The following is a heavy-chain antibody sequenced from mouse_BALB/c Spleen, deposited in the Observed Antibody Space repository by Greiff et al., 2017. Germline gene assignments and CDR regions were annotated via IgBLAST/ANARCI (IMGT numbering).Heavy chain of an antibody. J-gene: IGHJ4*01. D-gene: IGHD2-4*01. CDR1: GFTFSSYA. CDR2: ISSGGST. V-gene: IGHV5-6-5*01. Sequence: EVKLVESGGGLVKPGGSLKLSCAASGFTFSSYAMSWVRQTPEKRLEWVASISSGGSTYYPDSVKGRFTISRDNARNILYLQMSSLRSEDTAMYYCARGEGLRRNYAMDYWGQGTSVTVSS. CDR3: ARGEGLRRNYAMDY.